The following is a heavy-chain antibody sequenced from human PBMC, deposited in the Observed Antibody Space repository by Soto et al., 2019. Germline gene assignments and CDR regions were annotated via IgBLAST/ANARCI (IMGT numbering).Heavy chain of an antibody. CDR3: ARDVWETTSRYYGLDL. D-gene: IGHD1-26*01. V-gene: IGHV3-23*01. Sequence: GGSLRLSCAASGFTFSSYAMTWVRQAPGKRLEWVSGISGSGGTTSYTDSVKGRFTISRDNSEKTLFLEMKSLGVEDTAVYFCARDVWETTSRYYGLDLWGLGTTVTVS. CDR1: GFTFSSYA. J-gene: IGHJ6*02. CDR2: ISGSGGTT.